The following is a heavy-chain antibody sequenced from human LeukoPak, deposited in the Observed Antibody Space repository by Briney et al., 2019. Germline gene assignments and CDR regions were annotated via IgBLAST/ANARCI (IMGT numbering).Heavy chain of an antibody. Sequence: GGSLRLSCAASGFTFSSYSVNWVRQAPGKGLEWVSSISSSSSYIYYADSVKGRFTISRDNAKNSLYLQMNSLRDEDTAVYYCARDRGYGDYVGAFDIWGQGTMVTVSS. CDR1: GFTFSSYS. CDR3: ARDRGYGDYVGAFDI. CDR2: ISSSSSYI. V-gene: IGHV3-21*01. D-gene: IGHD4-17*01. J-gene: IGHJ3*02.